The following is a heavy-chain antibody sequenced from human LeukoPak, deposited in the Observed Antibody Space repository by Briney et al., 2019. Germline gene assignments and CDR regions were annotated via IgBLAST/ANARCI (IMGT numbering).Heavy chain of an antibody. J-gene: IGHJ1*01. D-gene: IGHD2-21*01. Sequence: PGRSLRLSCAASGLNFKIYGIEWVRQAPGKGLEWVSFIWYDGSYKYYADSVRGRFSISIDNSKNTLYLQMNSLRAEDTAVYYCATYYGGSPEYLQHWGQGALVIVSS. V-gene: IGHV3-33*01. CDR2: IWYDGSYK. CDR1: GLNFKIYG. CDR3: ATYYGGSPEYLQH.